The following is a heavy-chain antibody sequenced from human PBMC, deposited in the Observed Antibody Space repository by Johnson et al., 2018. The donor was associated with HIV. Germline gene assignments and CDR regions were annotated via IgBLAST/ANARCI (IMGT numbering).Heavy chain of an antibody. CDR2: IGIAGDT. J-gene: IGHJ3*01. Sequence: EVQLVESGGGVVQPGRSLRLSCAASGFTFSSYDMHWVRQATGKGLEWVSGIGIAGDTNYQGSVKGRFSISREDAKNSLYLQMNSLRAGDTAMYYCARGLGYVFYGGNSNAFHVWGQGTMVTVSS. CDR3: ARGLGYVFYGGNSNAFHV. CDR1: GFTFSSYD. D-gene: IGHD4-23*01. V-gene: IGHV3-13*01.